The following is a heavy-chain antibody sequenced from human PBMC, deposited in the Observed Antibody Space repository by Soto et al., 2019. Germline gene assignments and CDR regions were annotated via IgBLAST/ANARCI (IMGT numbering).Heavy chain of an antibody. CDR3: AKYRSTSTFGGAHDY. CDR1: GFAFSSHG. CDR2: ISGSGETT. D-gene: IGHD3-16*01. Sequence: GGSLRLSCAASGFAFSSHGMSWVRQAPGKGLEWVSGISGSGETTYDADAVKGRFTISRDNPKNTLYLQMNSLSAEDTAVYYCAKYRSTSTFGGAHDYWGQGTLVTVSS. J-gene: IGHJ4*02. V-gene: IGHV3-23*01.